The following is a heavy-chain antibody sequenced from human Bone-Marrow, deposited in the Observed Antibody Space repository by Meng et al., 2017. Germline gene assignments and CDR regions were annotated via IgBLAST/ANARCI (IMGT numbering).Heavy chain of an antibody. D-gene: IGHD1-26*01. V-gene: IGHV3-11*04. J-gene: IGHJ4*02. CDR1: GFTFSDYY. Sequence: GESLKISCAASGFTFSDYYMSWIRQAPGKGLEWVSYISSSGSTIYYADSVKGRFTISRDNAKNSLYLQMNSLRAEDTAIYYCASLSPSYWYFPYWGQGTLVTVS. CDR3: ASLSPSYWYFPY. CDR2: ISSSGSTI.